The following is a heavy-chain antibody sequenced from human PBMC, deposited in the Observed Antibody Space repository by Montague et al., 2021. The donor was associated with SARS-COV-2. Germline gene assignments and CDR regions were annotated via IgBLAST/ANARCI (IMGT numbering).Heavy chain of an antibody. V-gene: IGHV4-39*07. CDR3: ARFPYYYDNWFDP. J-gene: IGHJ5*02. CDR1: GGSISSSSYY. D-gene: IGHD3-22*01. CDR2: IYYSGST. Sequence: SETLSLTCTVSGGSISSSSYYWGWIRQPPGKGLEWIGSIYYSGSTYYNPSLKSRVTMSVDTSKNQFSLKLSSVTAADTAVYYCARFPYYYDNWFDPWGQGTLVTVSS.